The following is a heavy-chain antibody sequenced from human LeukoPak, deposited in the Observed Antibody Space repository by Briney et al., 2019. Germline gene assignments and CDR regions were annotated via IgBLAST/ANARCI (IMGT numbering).Heavy chain of an antibody. CDR2: IYYSGST. Sequence: SETLSLTCTVSGGSISSYYWSWIRQPPGKGLEWIGYIYYSGSTNYNPSLTSRVTISVDTSKNQFSLKLSSVTAADTAVYYCARVVGCSSTSCYRNWFDPWGQGTLVTVSS. D-gene: IGHD2-2*01. CDR3: ARVVGCSSTSCYRNWFDP. J-gene: IGHJ5*02. V-gene: IGHV4-59*01. CDR1: GGSISSYY.